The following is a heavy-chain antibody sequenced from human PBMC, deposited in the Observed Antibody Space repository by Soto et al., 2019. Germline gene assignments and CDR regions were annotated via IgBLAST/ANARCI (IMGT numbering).Heavy chain of an antibody. D-gene: IGHD3-16*01. CDR2: ISGSGGST. Sequence: GSLRLSCAASGFTFSNYAMSWVRQAPGKGLEWVSGISGSGGSTYHADSVKGRFTISRDNSRNTLYLQMNSLRAEDTAIYFCAKDQASGVMGYFACWGQGTLVTVSS. CDR3: AKDQASGVMGYFAC. V-gene: IGHV3-23*01. CDR1: GFTFSNYA. J-gene: IGHJ4*02.